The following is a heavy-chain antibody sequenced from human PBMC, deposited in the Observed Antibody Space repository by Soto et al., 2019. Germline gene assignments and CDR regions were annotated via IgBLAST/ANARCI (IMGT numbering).Heavy chain of an antibody. CDR2: ISYDGSNK. V-gene: IGHV3-30-3*01. CDR1: GFTFSSYA. D-gene: IGHD1-26*01. Sequence: GGSLRLSCAASGFTFSSYAMHWVRQAPGKGLEWVAVISYDGSNKYYADSVKGRFTISRDNSKNTLYLQMNSLRAEDTAVYYCERDSGSYLTFDYWGQGTLVTVSS. J-gene: IGHJ4*02. CDR3: ERDSGSYLTFDY.